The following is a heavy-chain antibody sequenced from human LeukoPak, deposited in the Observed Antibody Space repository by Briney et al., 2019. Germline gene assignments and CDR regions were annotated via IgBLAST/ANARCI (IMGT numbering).Heavy chain of an antibody. CDR1: GYSFANYW. V-gene: IGHV5-51*01. CDR2: IYPGDSQT. Sequence: GESLKISCKGSGYSFANYWIGWVRQMPGKGLEWMGIIYPGDSQTRYSPSFQGQVTISADKFISTAYLQWSSLKASDTAIYYCARSSVKWFDPWGQGTLVTVSS. D-gene: IGHD3-3*01. CDR3: ARSSVKWFDP. J-gene: IGHJ5*02.